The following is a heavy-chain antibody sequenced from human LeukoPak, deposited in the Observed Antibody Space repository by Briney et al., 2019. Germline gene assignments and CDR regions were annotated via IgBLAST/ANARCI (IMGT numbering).Heavy chain of an antibody. J-gene: IGHJ3*02. CDR2: IYYSGST. CDR3: ARSGYYYDSSGSDHPHAFDI. V-gene: IGHV4-59*08. CDR1: GGSISSYY. D-gene: IGHD3-22*01. Sequence: SETLSLTCTGSGGSISSYYWSWIRQPPGKGLEWIGYIYYSGSTNYNPSLKSRVTISVDTSKNQFSLKLSSVTAADTAVYYCARSGYYYDSSGSDHPHAFDIWGQGTMVTVSS.